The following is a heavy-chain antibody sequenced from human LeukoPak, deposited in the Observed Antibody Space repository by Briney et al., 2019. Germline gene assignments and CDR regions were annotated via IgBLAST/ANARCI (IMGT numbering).Heavy chain of an antibody. J-gene: IGHJ4*02. V-gene: IGHV3-21*01. CDR1: GFTFPSYA. Sequence: GRSLRLSCAASGFTFPSYAMNWVRQATGKGEEWVSSISGSSGYISSAYSVKGRFTISRDNANNSVYLQMNSLTAEDTAVYYCARAVGAQHFDYWGQGTLVTVSS. D-gene: IGHD3-16*01. CDR2: ISGSSGYI. CDR3: ARAVGAQHFDY.